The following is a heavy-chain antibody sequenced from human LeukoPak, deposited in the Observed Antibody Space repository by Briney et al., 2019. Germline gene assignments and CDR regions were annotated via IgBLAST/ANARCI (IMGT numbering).Heavy chain of an antibody. V-gene: IGHV3-53*01. CDR2: IYSGGST. Sequence: PGESLRLSCAASGFTVSSNYMSWVRQAPGKGLEWVSVIYSGGSTYYADSVKGRFTISRDNSKNTLYLQVNSLRAEDTAVYYCARDAEGNWFDPWGQGTLVTVSS. CDR3: ARDAEGNWFDP. J-gene: IGHJ5*02. CDR1: GFTVSSNY.